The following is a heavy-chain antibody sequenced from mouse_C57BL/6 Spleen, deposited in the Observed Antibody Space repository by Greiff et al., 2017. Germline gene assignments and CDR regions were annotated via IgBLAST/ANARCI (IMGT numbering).Heavy chain of an antibody. J-gene: IGHJ2*01. CDR2: INPNNGGT. CDR1: GYTFTDYN. Sequence: VQLQQSGPELVKPGASVKMSCKASGYTFTDYNMHWVKQSHGKSLEWIGYINPNNGGTSYNQKFKGKATLTVNKSSSTAYMELRSLTSEDSAVYYCSIYDGSMYYFDYWGQGTTLTVSS. D-gene: IGHD2-3*01. CDR3: SIYDGSMYYFDY. V-gene: IGHV1-22*01.